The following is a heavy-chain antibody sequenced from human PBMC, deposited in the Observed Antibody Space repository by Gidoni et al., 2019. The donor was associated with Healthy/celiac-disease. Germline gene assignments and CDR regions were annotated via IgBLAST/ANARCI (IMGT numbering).Heavy chain of an antibody. CDR2: IDWDDDK. CDR1: GFSPSTSGMC. V-gene: IGHV2-70*15. J-gene: IGHJ4*02. CDR3: ARIRRGIAAAGAFDY. Sequence: QVTLRESGPALVKPTQTLTLTCTFSGFSPSTSGMCLSWIRQPPGKALEWLARIDWDDDKYYSTSLKTRLTISKDTSKNQVVLTMTNMDPVDTATYYCARIRRGIAAAGAFDYWGQGTLVTVSS. D-gene: IGHD6-13*01.